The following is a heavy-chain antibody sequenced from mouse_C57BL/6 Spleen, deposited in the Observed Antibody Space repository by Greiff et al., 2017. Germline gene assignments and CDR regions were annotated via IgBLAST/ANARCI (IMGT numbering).Heavy chain of an antibody. CDR2: INPSSGYT. Sequence: QVQLKESGAELARPGASVKMSCKASGYTFTSYTMHWVKQRPGQGLEWIGYINPSSGYTKYNQKFKDKATLTADKSSSTAYMQLSSLTSEDSAVYYCARRDYGSSPYWYFDVWGTGTTVTVSS. D-gene: IGHD1-1*01. J-gene: IGHJ1*03. CDR3: ARRDYGSSPYWYFDV. CDR1: GYTFTSYT. V-gene: IGHV1-4*01.